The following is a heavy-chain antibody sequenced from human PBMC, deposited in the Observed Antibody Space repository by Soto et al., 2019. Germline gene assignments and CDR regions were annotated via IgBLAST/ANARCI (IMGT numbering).Heavy chain of an antibody. V-gene: IGHV4-59*01. CDR3: ARATSVRFLEWLPPALYYYYGMDV. Sequence: SEALSLTCTVSGGSISSYYWSWIRQPPGKGLEWIGYIYYSGSTNYNPSLKSRVTISVDTSKNQFSLKLSSVTAADTAVYYCARATSVRFLEWLPPALYYYYGMDVWGQGTTVTVSS. D-gene: IGHD3-3*01. J-gene: IGHJ6*02. CDR2: IYYSGST. CDR1: GGSISSYY.